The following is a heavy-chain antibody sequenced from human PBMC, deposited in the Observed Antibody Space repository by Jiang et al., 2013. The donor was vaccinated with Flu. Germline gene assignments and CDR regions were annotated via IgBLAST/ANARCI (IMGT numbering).Heavy chain of an antibody. D-gene: IGHD6-13*01. CDR1: GYTFTGYY. CDR2: INPNSGGT. Sequence: VQLLESGAEVKKPGASVKVSCKASGYTFTGYYMHWVRQAPGQGLEWMGWINPNSGGTNYAQKFQGWVTMTRDTSISTAYMELSRLRSDDTAVYYCARDLPPGIAAAGTWLYGMDVWGQGTTVTVSS. J-gene: IGHJ6*02. V-gene: IGHV1-2*04. CDR3: ARDLPPGIAAAGTWLYGMDV.